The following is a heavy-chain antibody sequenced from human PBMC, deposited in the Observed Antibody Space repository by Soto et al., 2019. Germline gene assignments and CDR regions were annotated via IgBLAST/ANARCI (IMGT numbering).Heavy chain of an antibody. Sequence: PGGSLGLSCAASGFTFSDYGMHWVRQAPGKGLDWVAIIWHDGNNKYYADSVKGRFTISRDTSKNTLILQMNSLRVEDTAVYFCARDRGGATLTFDYWGQGVPVTVSS. J-gene: IGHJ4*02. CDR3: ARDRGGATLTFDY. V-gene: IGHV3-33*01. CDR2: IWHDGNNK. D-gene: IGHD1-26*01. CDR1: GFTFSDYG.